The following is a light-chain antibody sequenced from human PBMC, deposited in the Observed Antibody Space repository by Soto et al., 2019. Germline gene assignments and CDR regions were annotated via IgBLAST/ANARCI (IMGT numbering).Light chain of an antibody. J-gene: IGKJ1*01. CDR2: KAS. V-gene: IGKV1-5*03. CDR1: QSISTW. Sequence: DIQMTQSPSTLSASVGDRVTITCRASQSISTWLAWYQQKPGKAPNLLIYKASSLESGVPSRFSGSGSGTEFTRTISRLQPDAFATFFSQQYSTSSRTFGQGTRVEIK. CDR3: QQYSTSSRT.